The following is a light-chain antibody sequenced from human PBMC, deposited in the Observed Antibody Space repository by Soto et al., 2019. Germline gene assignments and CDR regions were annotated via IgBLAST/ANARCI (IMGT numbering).Light chain of an antibody. J-gene: IGLJ2*01. V-gene: IGLV1-40*01. CDR1: SSNIGAGYD. CDR3: LSFDSSLSVV. CDR2: GNT. Sequence: QSVLTQPPSVSGAPGQRVTISCTGSSSNIGAGYDVHWYQHLPARAPKLLIYGNTNRPSGVPDRFSGSKSGTSASLAITGLQAEDEADYYCLSFDSSLSVVFGGGTKLTVL.